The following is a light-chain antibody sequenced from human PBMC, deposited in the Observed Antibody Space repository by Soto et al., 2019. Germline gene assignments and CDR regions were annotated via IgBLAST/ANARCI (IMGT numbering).Light chain of an antibody. CDR1: QTIYSN. J-gene: IGKJ1*01. CDR3: QQYQNLWT. V-gene: IGKV3-15*01. CDR2: RAS. Sequence: IVMTQSPATLSVSPLEIATLSFRAGQTIYSNVAWYQQRPGQAPRLLIYRASTRATGVPARFSGSGSGTEFTLTISGLQSEDFALYYCQQYQNLWTFGQGTKVDI.